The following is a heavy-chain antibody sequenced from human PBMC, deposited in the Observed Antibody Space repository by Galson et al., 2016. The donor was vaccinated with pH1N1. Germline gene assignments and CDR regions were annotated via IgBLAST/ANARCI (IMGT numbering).Heavy chain of an antibody. CDR2: VYSGGNT. CDR3: ARVWSYDFWSGVGDFYFDY. D-gene: IGHD3-3*01. V-gene: IGHV3-53*05. J-gene: IGHJ4*02. Sequence: SLRLSCAASGFTVSSNYMSWVRQAPGKGLEWVSIVYSGGNTYYADSVKGRFTISRDNSNNTLYLQMKSLRAEDTAVYYCARVWSYDFWSGVGDFYFDYWGQGILVTVSS. CDR1: GFTVSSNY.